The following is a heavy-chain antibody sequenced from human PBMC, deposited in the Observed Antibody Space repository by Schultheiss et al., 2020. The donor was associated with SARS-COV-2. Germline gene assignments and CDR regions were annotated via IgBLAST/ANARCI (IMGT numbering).Heavy chain of an antibody. CDR2: IYPGDSDT. Sequence: GGSLRLSCKCSGYSFSTYWIGWVRQMPGKGLEWMGIIYPGDSDTRYSPSFQGQVTISADKSISTAYLQWSSLKASDTAMYYCARLIVVVPAAAGYYMDVWGQGTTVTVSS. CDR1: GYSFSTYW. CDR3: ARLIVVVPAAAGYYMDV. D-gene: IGHD2-2*01. V-gene: IGHV5-51*01. J-gene: IGHJ6*03.